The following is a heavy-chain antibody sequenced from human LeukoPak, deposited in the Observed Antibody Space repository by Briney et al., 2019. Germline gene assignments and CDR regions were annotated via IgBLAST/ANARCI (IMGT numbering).Heavy chain of an antibody. J-gene: IGHJ6*02. CDR2: ISSSGSTI. V-gene: IGHV3-48*03. CDR3: ARRYFDWYSPPYYYYYCMDV. D-gene: IGHD3-9*01. CDR1: GFTFSSYG. Sequence: PGGSLRLSCAASGFTFSSYGMNWVRQAPGKGLEWVSYISSSGSTIYYADSVKGRFTISRDNAKNSLYLQMNSLRAEDTAVYYCARRYFDWYSPPYYYYYCMDVWGQGTTVTVSS.